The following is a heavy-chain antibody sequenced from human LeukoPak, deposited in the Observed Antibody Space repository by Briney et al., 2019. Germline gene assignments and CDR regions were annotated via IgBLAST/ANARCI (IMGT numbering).Heavy chain of an antibody. D-gene: IGHD6-13*01. CDR2: IYYRGRT. J-gene: IGHJ3*01. CDR3: ATPGFSRSSPYYRNAFDV. V-gene: IGHV4-39*01. Sequence: SDTLSLTRSVSGGPLRNSRYHWAWPPPPPGKGREWSRKIYYRGRTYHTPSLKSRHTISVDTSRIQFSLRLDSVTAADMATYYCATPGFSRSSPYYRNAFDVWGRGIMVTVSS. CDR1: GGPLRNSRYH.